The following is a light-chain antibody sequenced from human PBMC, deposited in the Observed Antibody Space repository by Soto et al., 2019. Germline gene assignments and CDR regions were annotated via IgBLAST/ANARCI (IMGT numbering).Light chain of an antibody. CDR1: QTVSSN. Sequence: EMVMTQSPATLSVSPGGRATLSCRASQTVSSNLAWYQQKPGQAPRLLIFGASTRATGIPARFSGSGSGTEFTLTISSLQSEDFAVYYCQQYITWPRTFGQGTKFNIK. CDR2: GAS. J-gene: IGKJ1*01. V-gene: IGKV3-15*01. CDR3: QQYITWPRT.